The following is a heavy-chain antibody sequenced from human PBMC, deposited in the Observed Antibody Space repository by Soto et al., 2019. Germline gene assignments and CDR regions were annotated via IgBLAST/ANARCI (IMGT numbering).Heavy chain of an antibody. D-gene: IGHD4-17*01. CDR1: GGSISSGDYY. CDR3: TRGTFETTAPGD. CDR2: IYYSGST. J-gene: IGHJ4*01. V-gene: IGHV4-30-4*01. Sequence: PSETLSLTCTVSGGSISSGDYYWSWIRQPPGKGLEWIGYIYYSGSTYYNPSLKSRVTISVDTSKNQFSLKLSSVTAADTAVYYCTRGTFETTAPGDWGNGIQITVSP.